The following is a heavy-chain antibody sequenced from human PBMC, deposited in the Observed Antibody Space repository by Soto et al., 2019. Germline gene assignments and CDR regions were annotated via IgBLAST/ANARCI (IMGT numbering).Heavy chain of an antibody. J-gene: IGHJ4*02. V-gene: IGHV1-3*01. D-gene: IGHD6-19*01. CDR1: GYTFTSYA. CDR3: ARERQWLPFDY. Sequence: GASVKVSCKASGYTFTSYAIHWVRQAPGQRLEWMGWINAGNGNTKYSQKFQGRVTITRDTSASTAYMELSSLRSEDTAVYYCARERQWLPFDYWGQGTLVTVSS. CDR2: INAGNGNT.